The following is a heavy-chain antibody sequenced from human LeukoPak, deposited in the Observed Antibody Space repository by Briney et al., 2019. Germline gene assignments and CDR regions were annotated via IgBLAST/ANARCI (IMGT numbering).Heavy chain of an antibody. V-gene: IGHV1-46*01. CDR2: INPSGGST. Sequence: ASVKVSCKASGYTFTSYYMHWVRQAPGQGLEWMGIINPSGGSTSYAQKFQGRVTMTGDTSTSTVYMELSSLRSEDTAVYYCARDRRCGGSCSNWFDPWGQGTLVTVSS. D-gene: IGHD2-15*01. CDR1: GYTFTSYY. J-gene: IGHJ5*02. CDR3: ARDRRCGGSCSNWFDP.